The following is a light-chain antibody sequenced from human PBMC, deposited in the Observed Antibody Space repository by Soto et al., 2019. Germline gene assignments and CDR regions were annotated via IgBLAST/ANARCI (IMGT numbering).Light chain of an antibody. Sequence: EIVMTQSPATLSVSPGERVTLSCRASQSVSNLAWYQQKPVQAPRLLIWGASNRVTGIPARVSSSGSVTEFTIPVSILQSEDFEVYYYQQCNNSAYTFGQATKLEIK. V-gene: IGKV3-15*01. CDR3: QQCNNSAYT. CDR1: QSVSN. J-gene: IGKJ2*01. CDR2: GAS.